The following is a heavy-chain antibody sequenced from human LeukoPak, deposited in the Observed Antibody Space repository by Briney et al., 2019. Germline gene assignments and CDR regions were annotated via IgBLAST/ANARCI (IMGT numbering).Heavy chain of an antibody. Sequence: PGGSLRLSCAASGFTFSSYWMSWVRQAPGKGLEWVANIKQDGSEKYYVDSVKGRFTISRDNAKNSLYLQMNSLRAEDTAVYYCARVRLNYYYYYMDVWGKGTTVTISS. CDR3: ARVRLNYYYYYMDV. J-gene: IGHJ6*03. CDR2: IKQDGSEK. V-gene: IGHV3-7*01. D-gene: IGHD3-16*01. CDR1: GFTFSSYW.